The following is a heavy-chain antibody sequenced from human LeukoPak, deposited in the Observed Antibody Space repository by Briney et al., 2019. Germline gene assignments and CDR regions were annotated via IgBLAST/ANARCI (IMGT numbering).Heavy chain of an antibody. V-gene: IGHV4-61*02. CDR2: IYTSGST. D-gene: IGHD4-17*01. CDR3: ARDSTTTVTIFDY. Sequence: SQTLSLNCTVSGGSISSGSYYWSWIRQPAGKGLEWIGRIYTSGSTNYNPSLKSRVTISVDTSKNQFSLKLSSVTAADTAVYYCARDSTTTVTIFDYWGQGTLVTVSS. J-gene: IGHJ4*02. CDR1: GGSISSGSYY.